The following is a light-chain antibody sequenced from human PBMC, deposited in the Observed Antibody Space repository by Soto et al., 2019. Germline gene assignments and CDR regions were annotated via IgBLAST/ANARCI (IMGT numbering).Light chain of an antibody. CDR3: QSYNSSLTGV. CDR2: GNS. CDR1: TSNIGADYD. Sequence: QSVLTQPPSVSGAPGQRLTIPCTGSTSNIGADYDVYWYQVLPGTAPKLLIYGNSIRPSGVPDRFSGSKSGTSASLAITGLQAEDEAEYYCQSYNSSLTGVFGTGTKVTVL. J-gene: IGLJ1*01. V-gene: IGLV1-40*01.